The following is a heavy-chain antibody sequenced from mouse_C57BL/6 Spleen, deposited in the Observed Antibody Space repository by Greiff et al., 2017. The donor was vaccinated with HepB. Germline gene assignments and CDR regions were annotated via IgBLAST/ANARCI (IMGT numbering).Heavy chain of an antibody. CDR3: ARGTTVVANWYFDV. CDR1: GYTFTSYG. Sequence: QVQLQQSGAELARPGASVKLSCKASGYTFTSYGISWVKQRTGQGLEWIGDIYPRSGNTYYNEKFKGKATLTADKSSSTAYMELRSLTSEDSAVYFCARGTTVVANWYFDVWGTGTTVTVSS. V-gene: IGHV1-81*01. J-gene: IGHJ1*03. CDR2: IYPRSGNT. D-gene: IGHD1-1*01.